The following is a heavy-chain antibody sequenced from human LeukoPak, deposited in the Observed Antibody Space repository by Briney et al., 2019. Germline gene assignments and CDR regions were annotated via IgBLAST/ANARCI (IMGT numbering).Heavy chain of an antibody. CDR3: ARALVVVGASWFDP. CDR2: IKQDGSEK. D-gene: IGHD2-15*01. V-gene: IGHV3-7*01. CDR1: GFTFSSYW. J-gene: IGHJ5*02. Sequence: GGSLRLSCAASGFTFSSYWMSWVRQAPGKGLEWVANIKQDGSEKYFVDSVKGRFTFSRDNARNSLYLQTNSLRAEDTAVYYCARALVVVGASWFDPWGQGTLVTVSS.